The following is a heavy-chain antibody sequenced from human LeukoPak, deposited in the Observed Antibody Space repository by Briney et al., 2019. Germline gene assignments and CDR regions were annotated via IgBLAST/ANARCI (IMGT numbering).Heavy chain of an antibody. V-gene: IGHV4-59*12. J-gene: IGHJ3*02. CDR3: AREGQWELRTDGAFDI. CDR2: IYYSGST. CDR1: GGSISSYY. Sequence: SETLSLTCTVSGGSISSYYWSWIRQPPGKGLEWIGYIYYSGSTNYNPSLKSRVTISVDTSKNQFSLKLSSVTAADTAVYYCAREGQWELRTDGAFDIWGQGTMVTVSS. D-gene: IGHD1-26*01.